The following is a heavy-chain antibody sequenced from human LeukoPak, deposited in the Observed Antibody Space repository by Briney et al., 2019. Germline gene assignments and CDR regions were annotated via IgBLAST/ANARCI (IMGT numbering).Heavy chain of an antibody. CDR2: INHSGST. V-gene: IGHV4-34*01. J-gene: IGHJ6*03. Sequence: SETLSLTCAVYGGSFSGYYWSWIRQPPGKGLEWIGEINHSGSTNYNPSLKSRVTISVDTSKNQFSLKLSSVSAADTAVYYCSRGAHCSSTSCYLYYYYYMDVWGKGTTVTVSS. CDR3: SRGAHCSSTSCYLYYYYYMDV. D-gene: IGHD2-2*01. CDR1: GGSFSGYY.